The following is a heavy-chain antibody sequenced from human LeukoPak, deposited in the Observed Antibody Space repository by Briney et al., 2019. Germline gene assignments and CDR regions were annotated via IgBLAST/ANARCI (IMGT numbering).Heavy chain of an antibody. CDR2: ISAYNGNT. CDR1: GYTFTSYG. V-gene: IGHV1-18*01. Sequence: ASVKVSCKASGYTFTSYGISWVRQAPGQGLEWMGWISAYNGNTNYAQKLQGRVTMTTDTSTSTAYMELRSLRSDDTAVYYCASPSHCSSTSRPEFDYWGQGTLVTVSS. J-gene: IGHJ4*02. D-gene: IGHD2-2*01. CDR3: ASPSHCSSTSRPEFDY.